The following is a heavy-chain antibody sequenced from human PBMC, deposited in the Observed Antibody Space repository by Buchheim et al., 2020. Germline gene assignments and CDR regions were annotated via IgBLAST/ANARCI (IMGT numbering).Heavy chain of an antibody. D-gene: IGHD2-2*02. J-gene: IGHJ6*02. CDR2: ISSSSSYI. CDR1: GFTFSSYS. Sequence: EVQLVESGGGLVKPGGSLRLSCAASGFTFSSYSMNWVRQAPGKGLEWVSSISSSSSYIYYADSVKGRFTISRDNAKNSLYLQMNSLRAEDTAVYYCARASHYDGPPAAIPIYYYYYGMDVWGQGTT. V-gene: IGHV3-21*01. CDR3: ARASHYDGPPAAIPIYYYYYGMDV.